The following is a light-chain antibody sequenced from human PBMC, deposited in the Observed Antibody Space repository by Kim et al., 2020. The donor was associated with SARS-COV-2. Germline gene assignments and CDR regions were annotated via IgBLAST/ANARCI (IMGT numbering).Light chain of an antibody. CDR2: EDD. V-gene: IGLV6-57*03. CDR3: QSYNRSNVV. Sequence: GQTVTISCTRCSVSIDDNYVQWYQQRPGGVPTTVIYEDDQRPSGVSDRFSGSIDNSSNSASLTISGLKTEDEADYYCQSYNRSNVVFGGGTKLTVL. CDR1: SVSIDDNY. J-gene: IGLJ2*01.